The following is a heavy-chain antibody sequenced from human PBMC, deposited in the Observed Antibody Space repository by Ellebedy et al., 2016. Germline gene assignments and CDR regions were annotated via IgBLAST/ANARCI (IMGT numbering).Heavy chain of an antibody. CDR3: ARDRFKGSGYFDH. CDR2: INSDGSST. J-gene: IGHJ2*01. CDR1: GFTFSSYW. Sequence: GGSLRLSCAASGFTFSSYWMHWVRQAPGKGLVWFSRINSDGSSTSYADSVKGRFTISRDNAKNTLYLQMSSLRAEDTAGYYCARDRFKGSGYFDHWGRGTLVTVSS. V-gene: IGHV3-74*01. D-gene: IGHD6-6*01.